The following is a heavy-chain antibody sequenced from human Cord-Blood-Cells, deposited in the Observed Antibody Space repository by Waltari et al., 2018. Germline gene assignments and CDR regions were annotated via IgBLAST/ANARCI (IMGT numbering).Heavy chain of an antibody. V-gene: IGHV3-30-3*01. CDR3: ARDFSFGELNY. Sequence: QVQLVESGGGVVQPGRSLRLSCAASGFTFSSYAMHWVRQAPGKGLEWVAVISYDGSNKYYADPVKGRFTISRDNSKNTLYLQMNSLRAEDTAVYYCARDFSFGELNYWGQGTLVTVSS. CDR1: GFTFSSYA. D-gene: IGHD3-10*01. CDR2: ISYDGSNK. J-gene: IGHJ4*02.